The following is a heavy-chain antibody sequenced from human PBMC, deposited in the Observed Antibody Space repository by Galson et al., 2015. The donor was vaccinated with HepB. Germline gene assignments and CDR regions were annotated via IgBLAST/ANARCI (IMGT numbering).Heavy chain of an antibody. D-gene: IGHD3-22*01. J-gene: IGHJ3*02. Sequence: SLRLSCAASGFTFSSHSMNWVRQAPGKGLEWLSYISSSDTTIYYSDSVKGRFTISRDNARNSLYLQMNSLRDDDTAVYYCARDPKMYYYDTSSFDVFATGAFDIWGQGTMVTVSS. CDR2: ISSSDTTI. V-gene: IGHV3-48*02. CDR1: GFTFSSHS. CDR3: ARDPKMYYYDTSSFDVFATGAFDI.